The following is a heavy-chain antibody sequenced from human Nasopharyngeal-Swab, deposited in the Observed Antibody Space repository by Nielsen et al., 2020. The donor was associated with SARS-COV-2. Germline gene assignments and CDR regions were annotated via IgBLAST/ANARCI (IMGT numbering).Heavy chain of an antibody. V-gene: IGHV4-34*01. CDR2: INHSGST. Sequence: SETLSLTCAVYGESFSGYYWSWIRQPPGKGLEWIGEINHSGSTNYNPSLKSRVTISVDTSKNQFSLKLSSVTAADTAVYYCARRLKPAAMPGGFDPWGQGTLVTVSS. D-gene: IGHD2-2*01. CDR1: GESFSGYY. J-gene: IGHJ5*02. CDR3: ARRLKPAAMPGGFDP.